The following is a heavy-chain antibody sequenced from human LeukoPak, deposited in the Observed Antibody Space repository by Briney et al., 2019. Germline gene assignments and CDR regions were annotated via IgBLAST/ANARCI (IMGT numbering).Heavy chain of an antibody. V-gene: IGHV1-18*01. D-gene: IGHD7-27*01. CDR3: ARVPNWGSWAPDFDY. J-gene: IGHJ4*02. CDR2: ISAYNGNT. CDR1: GYTFTSYG. Sequence: ASVKVSCKASGYTFTSYGISWVRQAPGQGLEWMGWISAYNGNTNYAQKLQGRVTMTTDTSTSTAYMELRSLRSDDTAVYHCARVPNWGSWAPDFDYWGQGTLVTVSS.